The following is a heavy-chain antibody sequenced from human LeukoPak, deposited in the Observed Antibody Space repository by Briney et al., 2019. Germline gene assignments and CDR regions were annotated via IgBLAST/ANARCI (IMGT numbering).Heavy chain of an antibody. D-gene: IGHD6-19*01. V-gene: IGHV4-4*02. CDR3: ARVDGRAVAGPLGLDY. Sequence: PSGTLSLTCAVSGGSISSSNWWSWDRQPPGKGLEWIGEIYHTGSTNSNPSLKSRVTISVDKSKNQFSLKLSSVTAADTAVYYCARVDGRAVAGPLGLDYWGQGTLVTVSS. CDR1: GGSISSSNW. CDR2: IYHTGST. J-gene: IGHJ4*02.